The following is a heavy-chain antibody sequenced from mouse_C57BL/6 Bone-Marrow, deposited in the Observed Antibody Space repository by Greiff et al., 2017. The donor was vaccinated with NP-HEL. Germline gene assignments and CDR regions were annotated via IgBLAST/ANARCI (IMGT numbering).Heavy chain of an antibody. CDR1: GYTFTDYY. CDR2: IYPGSGNT. V-gene: IGHV1-76*01. Sequence: QVQLKQSGAELVRPGASVKLSCKASGYTFTDYYINWVKQRPGQGLEWIARIYPGSGNTYYNETFKGKATLTAEKSSSTAYMQLSSLTSEDSAVYFCARNYYGSSSYYAMDYWGQGTSVTVSS. D-gene: IGHD1-1*01. J-gene: IGHJ4*01. CDR3: ARNYYGSSSYYAMDY.